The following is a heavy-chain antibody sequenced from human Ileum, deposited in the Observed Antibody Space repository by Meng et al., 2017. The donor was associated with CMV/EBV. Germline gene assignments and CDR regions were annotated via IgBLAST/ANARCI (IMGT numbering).Heavy chain of an antibody. CDR3: ARDSEPLTGDLYYYYYGMDV. D-gene: IGHD7-27*01. J-gene: IGHJ6*02. V-gene: IGHV3-21*01. Sequence: GGSLRLSCSASGFTFSGYGMSWVRQAPGKGLVWVSAIRDSGANTYYAGSVTGRFTISRDNAKNSLYLQMNSLRAEDTAVYYCARDSEPLTGDLYYYYYGMDVWGQGTTVTVSS. CDR1: GFTFSGYG. CDR2: IRDSGANT.